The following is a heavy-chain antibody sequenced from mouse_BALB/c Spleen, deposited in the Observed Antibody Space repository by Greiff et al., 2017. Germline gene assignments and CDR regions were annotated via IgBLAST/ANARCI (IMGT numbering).Heavy chain of an antibody. Sequence: QVQLQQSGPGLVQPAQCLSITCTVSGFSLTSYGVHWVRQSPGKGLEWLGVIWSGGSTDYNAAFISRLSISNENSKSQVFFKMNSLQANDTAIYYCARNRGYGNYVDYWGQGTTLTVSS. CDR1: GFSLTSYG. J-gene: IGHJ2*01. V-gene: IGHV2-2*02. D-gene: IGHD2-1*01. CDR2: IWSGGST. CDR3: ARNRGYGNYVDY.